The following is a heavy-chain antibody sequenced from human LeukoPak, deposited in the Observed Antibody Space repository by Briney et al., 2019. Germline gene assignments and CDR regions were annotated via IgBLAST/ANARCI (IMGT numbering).Heavy chain of an antibody. CDR1: GYTFTSYD. V-gene: IGHV1-8*01. D-gene: IGHD2-21*02. CDR2: MNPNSGNT. Sequence: ASVKVSCKASGYTFTSYDINWVRQATGQGLEWMGWMNPNSGNTGYAQKFQGRVTMTRNTSISTAYMELSSLRSEDTAVYYCARVPCGGDCYPDDYGMDVWGQGTTVTVSS. CDR3: ARVPCGGDCYPDDYGMDV. J-gene: IGHJ6*02.